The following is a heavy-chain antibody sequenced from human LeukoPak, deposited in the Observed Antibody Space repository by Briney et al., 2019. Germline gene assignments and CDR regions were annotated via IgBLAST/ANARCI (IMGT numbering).Heavy chain of an antibody. CDR2: IFHSGGN. Sequence: SETLSLTCSVSGYSINSGKYWGWIRQPPGKALEYIGSIFHSGGNYYNPSLKSRVTISVDTSKNQFSLRLTSVTAADTAVYYCARAGGSEGKACDPWGQGTLVTVSS. J-gene: IGHJ5*02. D-gene: IGHD3-10*01. CDR3: ARAGGSEGKACDP. CDR1: GYSINSGKY. V-gene: IGHV4-38-2*02.